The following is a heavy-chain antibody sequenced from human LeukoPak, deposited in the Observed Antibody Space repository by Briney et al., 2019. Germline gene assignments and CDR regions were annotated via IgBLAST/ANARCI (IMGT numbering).Heavy chain of an antibody. Sequence: GGSLRLSCTASGFTLTDYYMSWIRQAPGKGLEWVSYISTSGSPIKYADSVKGRFTISRDNAKNSLYLQMNSLRAEDTAVYYCARRGPYCGGDCYSPGAEYFQHWGQGTLVTVSS. D-gene: IGHD2-21*02. J-gene: IGHJ1*01. CDR1: GFTLTDYY. V-gene: IGHV3-11*01. CDR3: ARRGPYCGGDCYSPGAEYFQH. CDR2: ISTSGSPI.